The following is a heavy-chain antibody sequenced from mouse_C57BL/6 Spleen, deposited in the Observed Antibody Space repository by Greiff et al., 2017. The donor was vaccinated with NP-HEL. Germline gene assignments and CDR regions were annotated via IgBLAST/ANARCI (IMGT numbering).Heavy chain of an antibody. D-gene: IGHD1-1*01. CDR1: GYTFTSYW. V-gene: IGHV1-64*01. CDR2: IHPTSGST. CDR3: ARNYGSSYWYFDV. J-gene: IGHJ1*03. Sequence: VQLQQPGAELVKPGASVKLSCKASGYTFTSYWMHWVKQRPGQGLEWIGMIHPTSGSTNYNEKFKSKATLTVDKSSSTAYMQLSSLTSEDSAVYYCARNYGSSYWYFDVWGTGTTVTVSS.